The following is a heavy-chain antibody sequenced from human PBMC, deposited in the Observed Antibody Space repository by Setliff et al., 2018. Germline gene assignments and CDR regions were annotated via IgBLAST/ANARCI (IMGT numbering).Heavy chain of an antibody. CDR3: ARGGNDYKWGAFDI. Sequence: SETLSLTCTVSGGSISSYYWSWIRQPPGKGLEWIGYIYCSGSTNYNPSLKSRVTISVDTSKNQFSLKLSSVTAADTAVYYCARGGNDYKWGAFDIWGQGTMVTVSS. V-gene: IGHV4-59*01. CDR1: GGSISSYY. J-gene: IGHJ3*02. CDR2: IYCSGST. D-gene: IGHD4-4*01.